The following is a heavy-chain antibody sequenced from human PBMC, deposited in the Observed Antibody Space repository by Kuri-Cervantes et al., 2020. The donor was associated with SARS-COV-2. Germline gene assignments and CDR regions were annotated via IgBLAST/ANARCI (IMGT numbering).Heavy chain of an antibody. Sequence: ASVKVSCKASGYTFTGYYMHWVRQAPGQGLEWMGWINPNSGGTNYAQKFQGRVTMTRDTSISTAYMEPSRLRSDDTAVYYCARIPHPHDYGDPSLDYWGQGTLVTVSS. J-gene: IGHJ4*02. D-gene: IGHD4-17*01. CDR2: INPNSGGT. V-gene: IGHV1-2*02. CDR1: GYTFTGYY. CDR3: ARIPHPHDYGDPSLDY.